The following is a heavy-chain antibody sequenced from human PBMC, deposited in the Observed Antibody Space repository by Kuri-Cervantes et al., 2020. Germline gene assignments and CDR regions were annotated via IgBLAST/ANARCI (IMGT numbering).Heavy chain of an antibody. Sequence: GESLKISCAASGFTVSSNYMSWVRQAPGKGLEWVSVIYSGGSTYYADSVKGRFTISRDNSKNTLYLQMNSLRAEDTAVYYCARERVEMATISYYYYYGMDVWGQGTTVTVSS. CDR1: GFTVSSNY. CDR3: ARERVEMATISYYYYYGMDV. CDR2: IYSGGST. D-gene: IGHD5-24*01. V-gene: IGHV3-66*01. J-gene: IGHJ6*02.